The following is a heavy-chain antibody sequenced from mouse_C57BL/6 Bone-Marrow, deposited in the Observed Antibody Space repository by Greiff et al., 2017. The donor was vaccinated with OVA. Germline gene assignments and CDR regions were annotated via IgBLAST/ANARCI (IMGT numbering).Heavy chain of an antibody. V-gene: IGHV5-4*03. J-gene: IGHJ1*03. CDR2: ISDGGSYT. D-gene: IGHD2-5*01. Sequence: EVKLMESGGGLVKPRGSLKLSCAASGFTFSSYAMSWVRQTPEKRLEWVATISDGGSYTYYPDNVKGRFTISRDNAKNNLYLQMSHLKSEDTAMYYCARALSNYRYFDVWGTGTTVTVSS. CDR1: GFTFSSYA. CDR3: ARALSNYRYFDV.